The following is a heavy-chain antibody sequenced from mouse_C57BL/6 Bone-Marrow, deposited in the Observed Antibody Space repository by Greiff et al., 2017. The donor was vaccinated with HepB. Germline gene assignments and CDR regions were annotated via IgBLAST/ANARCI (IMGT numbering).Heavy chain of an antibody. CDR3: TTRSNWGFAY. J-gene: IGHJ3*01. Sequence: EVQLQESGAELVRPGASVKLSCTASGFNIKDDYMHWVKQRPEQGLEWIGWIDPENGDTEYASKFQGKATITADTSSNTAYLQLSSLTSEDTAVYYCTTRSNWGFAYWGQGTLVTVSA. V-gene: IGHV14-4*01. CDR1: GFNIKDDY. CDR2: IDPENGDT. D-gene: IGHD4-1*01.